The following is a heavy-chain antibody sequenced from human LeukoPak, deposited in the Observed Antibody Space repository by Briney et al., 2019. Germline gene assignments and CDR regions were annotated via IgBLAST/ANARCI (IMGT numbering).Heavy chain of an antibody. V-gene: IGHV6-1*01. CDR3: ARDNCSSTSCYTSDAFDI. CDR2: TYYRSKWYN. CDR1: GDSVSSNSAA. J-gene: IGHJ3*02. Sequence: SQTLSLSCAISGDSVSSNSAAWNWIRQSPSRVLEWLGRTYYRSKWYNDYAVSVKSRITINPDTSKNQFSLQLNSVTPEDTAVSYCARDNCSSTSCYTSDAFDIWGQGTMVTVSS. D-gene: IGHD2-2*02.